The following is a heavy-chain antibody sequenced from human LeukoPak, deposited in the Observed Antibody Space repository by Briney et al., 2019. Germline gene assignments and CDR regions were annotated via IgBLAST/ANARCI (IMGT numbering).Heavy chain of an antibody. Sequence: ASVKVSCKASGYTFTGYYMHRVRQAPGQGLGWMGWINPNSGGTNYAQKFQGRVTMTRDTSISTAYMELSRLRSDDTAVYYCARGLPRYCSGGSGYSRWFDPWGQGTLVTVSS. CDR1: GYTFTGYY. V-gene: IGHV1-2*02. D-gene: IGHD2-15*01. J-gene: IGHJ5*02. CDR2: INPNSGGT. CDR3: ARGLPRYCSGGSGYSRWFDP.